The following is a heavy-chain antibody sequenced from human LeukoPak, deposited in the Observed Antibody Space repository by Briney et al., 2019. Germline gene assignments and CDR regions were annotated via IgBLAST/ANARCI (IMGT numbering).Heavy chain of an antibody. CDR2: ISSSGSTI. V-gene: IGHV3-48*03. Sequence: GGSLTLSCAASGFTFSSYEMNRVRQAPGKGLEWVSYISSSGSTIYYADSVKGRFTISWDNAKKSLYLQMNSLRAEDTAVYYCARSGKIYFDWLLDYWGQGTLVTVSS. CDR3: ARSGKIYFDWLLDY. CDR1: GFTFSSYE. J-gene: IGHJ4*02. D-gene: IGHD3-9*01.